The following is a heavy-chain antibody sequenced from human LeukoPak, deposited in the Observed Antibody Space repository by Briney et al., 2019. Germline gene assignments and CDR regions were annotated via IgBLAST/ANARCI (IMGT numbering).Heavy chain of an antibody. V-gene: IGHV3-7*01. CDR1: GFIFGLNG. J-gene: IGHJ5*01. D-gene: IGHD6-19*01. CDR2: IKPDGSET. CDR3: ATAVSVAGDS. Sequence: GGSLRLSCAASGFIFGLNGMDWFRQAPGRGLEWVPPIKPDGSETYYVESVQGRFTISRDNAKNSLYLQMYSLRADDTAVYYCATAVSVAGDSWGQGTLVTVSS.